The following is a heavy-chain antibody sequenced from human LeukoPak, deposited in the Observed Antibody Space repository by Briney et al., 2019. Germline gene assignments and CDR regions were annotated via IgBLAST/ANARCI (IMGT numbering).Heavy chain of an antibody. CDR2: IYHTGST. V-gene: IGHV4-38-2*01. CDR3: ASGGTAVVMALTYYFDT. D-gene: IGHD3-22*01. CDR1: GYSISSGYY. J-gene: IGHJ4*02. Sequence: SETLSLTCAVSGYSISSGYYWGWIRQPPGKGLEWIGSIYHTGSTYYNPSLQSRVTISLDSPKNQFSLKLTSVTAADTAVYYCASGGTAVVMALTYYFDTWGQETPVTVSS.